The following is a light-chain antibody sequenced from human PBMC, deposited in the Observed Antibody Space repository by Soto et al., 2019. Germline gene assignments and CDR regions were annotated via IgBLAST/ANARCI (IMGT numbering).Light chain of an antibody. J-gene: IGKJ5*01. CDR1: QGISSW. Sequence: IELTQSPSSVSSSVGDRVTITCRASQGISSWLAWYKQKPGKAPKLLSYAASTLQSGVPSRFRGSGSGTEFTLTISSLQPEDFETYYCQQLNSYPITFGQGTRLEIK. CDR3: QQLNSYPIT. V-gene: IGKV1-12*01. CDR2: AAS.